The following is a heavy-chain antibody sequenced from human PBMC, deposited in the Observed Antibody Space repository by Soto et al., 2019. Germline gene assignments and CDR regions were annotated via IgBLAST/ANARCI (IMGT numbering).Heavy chain of an antibody. J-gene: IGHJ5*02. V-gene: IGHV5-51*01. CDR2: IYPGDSDT. CDR3: ARLPYSSSNWFDP. CDR1: GDTFTTSW. D-gene: IGHD6-6*01. Sequence: EVQLVQSGAEVKKPGESMRISCKGSGDTFTTSWIGWVRQMPGKGLEWMGIIYPGDSDTRYSPSFQGQVTISADRSIRTAYLQWCSLKISDTAFYYCARLPYSSSNWFDPWGQETLVTVSS.